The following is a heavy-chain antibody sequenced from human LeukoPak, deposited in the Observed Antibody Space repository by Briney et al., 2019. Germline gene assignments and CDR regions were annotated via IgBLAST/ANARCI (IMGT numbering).Heavy chain of an antibody. CDR2: INPNSGGA. J-gene: IGHJ4*02. CDR3: ARMGVDTAMVTGWRY. D-gene: IGHD5-18*01. Sequence: ASVKVSCKASGYTFTGYYMHWVRQAPGQGLEWMGWINPNSGGANYAQKFQGRVTMTRDTSISTAYMELSRLRSDDTAVYYCARMGVDTAMVTGWRYWGQGTLVTVSS. CDR1: GYTFTGYY. V-gene: IGHV1-2*02.